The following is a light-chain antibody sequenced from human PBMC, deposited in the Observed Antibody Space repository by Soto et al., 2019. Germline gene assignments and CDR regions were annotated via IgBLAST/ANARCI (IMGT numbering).Light chain of an antibody. V-gene: IGLV1-40*01. CDR2: GNR. Sequence: QSVLTQPPSVSGAPGQRVTISCTGSSSNIGAGYDVHWYQQLPGTAPKLLIHGNRNRPSGVPDRISGSKSGTSASLAITGLQAEDEADYYCQSYDSSLSGGVFGGGPKLTAL. CDR1: SSNIGAGYD. CDR3: QSYDSSLSGGV. J-gene: IGLJ3*02.